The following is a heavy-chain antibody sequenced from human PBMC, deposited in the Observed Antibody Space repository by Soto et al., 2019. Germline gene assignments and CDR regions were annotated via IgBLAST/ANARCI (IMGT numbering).Heavy chain of an antibody. CDR1: GFTFSSYG. V-gene: IGHV3-30*18. CDR3: AKADSTGWPDY. Sequence: QVQLVESGGGVVQPGRSLRLSCAASGFTFSSYGVHWVRQAPGKGLDWVAVISYDGSNEYYADSVKGRFTISRDNSKNTLFLQMNSLRAEAAAVYYCAKADSTGWPDYWGQGTLGHRLL. CDR2: ISYDGSNE. D-gene: IGHD6-19*01. J-gene: IGHJ4*02.